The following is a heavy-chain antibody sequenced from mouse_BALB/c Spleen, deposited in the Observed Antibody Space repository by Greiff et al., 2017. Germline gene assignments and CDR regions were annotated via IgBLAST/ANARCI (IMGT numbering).Heavy chain of an antibody. CDR3: ARLRDDYNAMDY. CDR2: ISSGGSYT. Sequence: EVQGVESGGGLVKPGGSLKLSCAASGFTFSSYAMSWVRQTPEKRLEWVATISSGGSYTYYPDSVKGRFTISRDNAKNTLYLQMSSLRSEDTAMYYCARLRDDYNAMDYWGQGTSVTVSS. CDR1: GFTFSSYA. V-gene: IGHV5-9-3*01. J-gene: IGHJ4*01.